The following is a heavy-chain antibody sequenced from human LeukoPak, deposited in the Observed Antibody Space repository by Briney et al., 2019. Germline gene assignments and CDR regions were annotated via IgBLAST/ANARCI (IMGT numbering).Heavy chain of an antibody. V-gene: IGHV1-24*01. D-gene: IGHD6-6*01. Sequence: ASVKVSCKVSGYTLTELPTHWVRQAPGKGLEWMGGFDPEDGETIYAQKFQGRVTMTEDTSTDTANMELSSLRSEDTAVYYCATGWDYSSSSVLFDFWGQGTLVTVSS. J-gene: IGHJ4*02. CDR1: GYTLTELP. CDR2: FDPEDGET. CDR3: ATGWDYSSSSVLFDF.